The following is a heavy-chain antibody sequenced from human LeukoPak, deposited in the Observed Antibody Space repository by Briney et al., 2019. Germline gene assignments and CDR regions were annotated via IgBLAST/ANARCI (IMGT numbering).Heavy chain of an antibody. D-gene: IGHD1-26*01. V-gene: IGHV1-2*02. CDR1: GYTFIDDY. J-gene: IGHJ4*02. CDR3: VPTSEAHTSAWHF. Sequence: ASVKVSCKASGYTFIDDYMHWVRQAPGQGLEWMGWINPDSGFTNYAQKFQGRVIMTRDTSISTAYMEVRRLRYDDTAMYYCVPTSEAHTSAWHFWGQRTLVTVSS. CDR2: INPDSGFT.